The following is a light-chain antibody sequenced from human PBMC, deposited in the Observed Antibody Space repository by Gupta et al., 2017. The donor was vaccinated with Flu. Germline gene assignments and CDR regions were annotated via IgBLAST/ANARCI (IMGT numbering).Light chain of an antibody. CDR3: QSAHISDTYRVL. J-gene: IGLJ3*02. CDR1: ALPRQY. Sequence: SSELTQPPSVSVSPGQTARITCSGDALPRQYAYWYQQKAGQAPVVLIYKDIERPSGIPERFSGYTTGTTVTLIISGVQEEDEADDYCQSAHISDTYRVLFGGGTKLTVL. V-gene: IGLV3-25*02. CDR2: KDI.